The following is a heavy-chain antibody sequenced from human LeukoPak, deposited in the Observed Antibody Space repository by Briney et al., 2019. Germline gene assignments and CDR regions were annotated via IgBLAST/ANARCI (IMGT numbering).Heavy chain of an antibody. Sequence: SETLSLTCTVSGGSINSGSYYWSWIRQPPGKGLEWIGYIYYSGSTNYNPSLKSRVTISVDTSKNQFSLKLSSVTAADTAVYYCARVCRDCSGGSALDYWGQGTLDTVSS. V-gene: IGHV4-61*01. D-gene: IGHD2-15*01. CDR3: ARVCRDCSGGSALDY. J-gene: IGHJ4*02. CDR2: IYYSGST. CDR1: GGSINSGSYY.